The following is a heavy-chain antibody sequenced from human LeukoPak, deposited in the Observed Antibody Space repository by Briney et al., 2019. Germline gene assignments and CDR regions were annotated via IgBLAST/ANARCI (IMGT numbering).Heavy chain of an antibody. J-gene: IGHJ6*03. CDR3: ARDSTGDYGDYFYYHYYYMDV. CDR2: INTNTGHP. V-gene: IGHV7-4-1*02. CDR1: GYIFTSYA. Sequence: ASVKVSCKASGYIFTSYAMNWVRHPPGQGLEWMGWINTNTGHPTYAQGFTGRFVFSLDTSVSTAYLQISSQKAEDTAVYYCARDSTGDYGDYFYYHYYYMDVWGKGTTVTVSS. D-gene: IGHD4-17*01.